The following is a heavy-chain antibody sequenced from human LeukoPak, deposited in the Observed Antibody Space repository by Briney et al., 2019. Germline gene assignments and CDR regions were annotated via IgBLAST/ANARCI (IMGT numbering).Heavy chain of an antibody. V-gene: IGHV3-74*01. CDR1: GFTFTTYW. Sequence: GGSLRLSCAASGFTFTTYWMHWVRQAPGKGLVWVSRINSDGSITSYADSVKGRFTISRDNAKNTLYLQMNSLRAEDTAVCYCARDAVDTANAVWGQGTTVTVSS. D-gene: IGHD5-18*01. CDR3: ARDAVDTANAV. CDR2: INSDGSIT. J-gene: IGHJ6*02.